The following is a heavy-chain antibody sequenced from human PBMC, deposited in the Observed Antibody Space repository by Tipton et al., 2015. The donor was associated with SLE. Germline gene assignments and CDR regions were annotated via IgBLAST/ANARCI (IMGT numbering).Heavy chain of an antibody. J-gene: IGHJ3*02. Sequence: GLVKPSETLSLTCTVSGGSISSSSYYWGWIRQPPGKGLEWIGSIYYSGSTYYNPSLKSRVTISVDTSKNQFSLKLSSVTAADTAVYYCARRALRYFDWLLLGAFDIWGQGTMVTVSS. D-gene: IGHD3-9*01. CDR1: GGSISSSSYY. CDR2: IYYSGST. V-gene: IGHV4-39*01. CDR3: ARRALRYFDWLLLGAFDI.